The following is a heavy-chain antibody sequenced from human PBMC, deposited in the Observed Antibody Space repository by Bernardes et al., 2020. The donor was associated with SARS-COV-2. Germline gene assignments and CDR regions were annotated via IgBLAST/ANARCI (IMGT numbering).Heavy chain of an antibody. D-gene: IGHD6-19*01. V-gene: IGHV3-23*01. CDR1: GFTFRSSA. J-gene: IGHJ4*02. Sequence: GGSLRLSCAASGFTFRSSAMSWVRQAPGPGLAWVSALSGSGGSTYYADSVKGRFTISRDNSKNTLYLQMNSLRAEDTAVYYCAKDRIFLLSSGWIFDYWGQGTLVTGSA. CDR3: AKDRIFLLSSGWIFDY. CDR2: LSGSGGST.